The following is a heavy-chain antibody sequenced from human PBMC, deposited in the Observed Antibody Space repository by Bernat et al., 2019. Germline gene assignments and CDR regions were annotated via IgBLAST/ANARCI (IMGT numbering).Heavy chain of an antibody. CDR3: ARAPFQLYSPGIGFDY. J-gene: IGHJ4*02. V-gene: IGHV1-2*04. CDR1: GYTFTGYY. D-gene: IGHD3-16*02. CDR2: INPNSGGT. Sequence: QVQLVQSGAEVKKPGASVKVSCKASGYTFTGYYMHWVRQAPGQGLEWMGWINPNSGGTNYAQKFQGWVTMTRDTSISTAYMELSRLRSDDTAVYYCARAPFQLYSPGIGFDYWGQGTLVTVSS.